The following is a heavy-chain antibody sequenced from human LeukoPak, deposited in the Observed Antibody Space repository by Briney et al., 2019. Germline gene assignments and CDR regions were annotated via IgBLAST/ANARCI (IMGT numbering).Heavy chain of an antibody. CDR2: LRGNGDA. CDR3: AKASWVSTADAVL. V-gene: IGHV3-23*01. Sequence: GGSLTLSCVASGFTFSSYAMSWVRETPARGLEWVSSLRGNGDAFYADSVKGRFTLYRDESRNTVYLQLNKLRVEDTAMYYCAKASWVSTADAVLWGQGTVVTVSS. CDR1: GFTFSSYA. J-gene: IGHJ4*02. D-gene: IGHD3-16*01.